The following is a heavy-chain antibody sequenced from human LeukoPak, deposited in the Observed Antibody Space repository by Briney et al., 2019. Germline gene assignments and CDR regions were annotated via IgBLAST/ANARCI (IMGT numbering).Heavy chain of an antibody. Sequence: LSGGSLRLSCAASGYTFSSYWKGWARQAPGKGLEWVANIKQDGSEKYYVDSVRGRFAISRDNAKDSLYLQMNSLRAEETAVYYCARARGYDTPFDYWGQGTMVTVSS. V-gene: IGHV3-7*01. CDR3: ARARGYDTPFDY. J-gene: IGHJ4*02. D-gene: IGHD5-12*01. CDR2: IKQDGSEK. CDR1: GYTFSSYW.